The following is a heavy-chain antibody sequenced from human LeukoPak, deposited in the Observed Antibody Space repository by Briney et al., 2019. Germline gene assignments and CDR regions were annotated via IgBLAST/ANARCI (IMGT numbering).Heavy chain of an antibody. D-gene: IGHD3-16*01. CDR3: APFSWHAFDI. J-gene: IGHJ3*02. CDR2: IKKDGSEK. Sequence: PGGSLRLSCAASGFTFSSYWMSWVRQAPGKGLEWVANIKKDGSEKFYVDSVKGRFTISRDNAKNSLYLQMNSLRAEDTAVYYCAPFSWHAFDIWGQGTMVTVSS. CDR1: GFTFSSYW. V-gene: IGHV3-7*03.